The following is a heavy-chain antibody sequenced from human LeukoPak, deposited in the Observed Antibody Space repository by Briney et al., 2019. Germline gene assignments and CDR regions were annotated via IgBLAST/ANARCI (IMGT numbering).Heavy chain of an antibody. D-gene: IGHD3-10*01. J-gene: IGHJ3*02. CDR3: AKEGRDQREGAFDI. Sequence: GGSLRLSCAASGFTFSNYAMSWVRQAPGKGLEWVSSISDSGGSTYYADSVKGRFTISRDNSKNTLYLQMNSLRAEDTAVYYCAKEGRDQREGAFDIWGQGTMVTVSS. CDR1: GFTFSNYA. CDR2: ISDSGGST. V-gene: IGHV3-23*01.